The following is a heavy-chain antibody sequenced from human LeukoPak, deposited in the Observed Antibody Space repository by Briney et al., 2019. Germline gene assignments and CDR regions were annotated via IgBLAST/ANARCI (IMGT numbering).Heavy chain of an antibody. J-gene: IGHJ6*03. Sequence: HPGRSLKLSCAASGFTFSSSGMHWVRQAPGRGLEWVAVISYDGSHKYYVDSVKGRFTISRDNSKNTLYLQMNSLRAEDAAVYYCAKGHYTDVWGKGTTVTVSS. CDR3: AKGHYTDV. V-gene: IGHV3-30*18. CDR1: GFTFSSSG. CDR2: ISYDGSHK.